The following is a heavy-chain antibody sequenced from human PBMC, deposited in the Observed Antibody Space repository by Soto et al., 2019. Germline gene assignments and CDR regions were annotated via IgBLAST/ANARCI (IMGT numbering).Heavy chain of an antibody. CDR3: ARASRYNWNYGDY. CDR1: GGSFSGYY. D-gene: IGHD1-7*01. V-gene: IGHV4-34*01. Sequence: SETLSLTCAVYGGSFSGYYWSWIRQPPGKGLEWVGEINHSGSTNYNPSLKSRITISVDTSKNQFSLKVDSVTAADTAVYYCARASRYNWNYGDYWGQGTLVTVSS. CDR2: INHSGST. J-gene: IGHJ4*02.